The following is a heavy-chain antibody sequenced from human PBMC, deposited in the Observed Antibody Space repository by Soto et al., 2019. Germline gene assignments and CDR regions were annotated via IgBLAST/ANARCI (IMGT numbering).Heavy chain of an antibody. Sequence: QVQLQESGPGLVKPSETLSLTCTVSGASISGFYWSWIRKSAGKGLEWIGRIYATGTTDYNPSLKSQGMMSVDTSKKQFSLKLRSVTAADTAVYYCVRDGTKTLRDWFDPWGQGISGTVSS. CDR2: IYATGTT. V-gene: IGHV4-4*07. D-gene: IGHD1-1*01. CDR3: VRDGTKTLRDWFDP. CDR1: GASISGFY. J-gene: IGHJ5*02.